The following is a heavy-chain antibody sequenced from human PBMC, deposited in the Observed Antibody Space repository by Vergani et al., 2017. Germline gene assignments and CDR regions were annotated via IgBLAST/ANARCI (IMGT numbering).Heavy chain of an antibody. V-gene: IGHV3-15*07. Sequence: EVQLVESGGGWVKPGGSLTVSCVTSGFNFRDAWFNWVRQAPGKGLEWVVRMKSTTEGGTTDYAPPVKGSFTISRDDSKAIAYLQMNSLKTEDTAVYYCTTGFPGSSWSTYWGQGTLVTVSS. CDR2: MKSTTEGGTT. J-gene: IGHJ4*01. CDR1: GFNFRDAW. D-gene: IGHD6-13*01. CDR3: TTGFPGSSWSTY.